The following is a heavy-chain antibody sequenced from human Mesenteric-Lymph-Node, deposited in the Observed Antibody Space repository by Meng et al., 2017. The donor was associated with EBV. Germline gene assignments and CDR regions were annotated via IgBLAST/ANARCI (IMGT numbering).Heavy chain of an antibody. J-gene: IGHJ5*02. Sequence: QDTDPVSVGTSGNLSRTCAVLSCVISNDNWGTWIRRPPGKGLGGIGEINHSGSTNYNPSLKSRVTISVDTSKNQFSLKLSSVTAADTAVYYCARDRRYYGSGSYYGNNWFDPWGQGTLVTVSS. CDR1: SCVISNDNW. V-gene: IGHV4-4*02. D-gene: IGHD3-10*01. CDR2: INHSGST. CDR3: ARDRRYYGSGSYYGNNWFDP.